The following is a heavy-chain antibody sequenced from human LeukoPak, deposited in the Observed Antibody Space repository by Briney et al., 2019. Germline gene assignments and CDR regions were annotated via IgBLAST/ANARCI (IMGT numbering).Heavy chain of an antibody. CDR2: ISGSGGST. CDR3: AKPTANYGDYYTG. CDR1: GFTFSSYS. V-gene: IGHV3-23*01. Sequence: LTGGSLRLSCAASGFTFSSYSMNWVRQAPGKGLEWVSAISGSGGSTYYADSVKGRFTISRDNSKNTLYLQMNSLRAEDTAVYYCAKPTANYGDYYTGWGQGTLVTVSS. D-gene: IGHD4-17*01. J-gene: IGHJ4*02.